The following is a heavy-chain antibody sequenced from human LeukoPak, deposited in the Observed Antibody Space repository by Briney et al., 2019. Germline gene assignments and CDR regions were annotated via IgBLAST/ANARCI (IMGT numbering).Heavy chain of an antibody. Sequence: GGSLRLSCAASGFTFSSYSMNWVRQAPGKGLEWVSYIDSSSSTIYHADSVKGRFTISRDNSKNTLYLQMNSLGAEDTAVYYCAKTSTADGYKYFDYWGQGTLVTVSS. D-gene: IGHD5-24*01. CDR2: IDSSSSTI. CDR3: AKTSTADGYKYFDY. J-gene: IGHJ4*02. V-gene: IGHV3-48*01. CDR1: GFTFSSYS.